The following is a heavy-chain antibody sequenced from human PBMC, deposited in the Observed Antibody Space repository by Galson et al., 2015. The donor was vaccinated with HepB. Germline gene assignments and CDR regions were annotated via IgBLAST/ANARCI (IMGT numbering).Heavy chain of an antibody. CDR2: IYPGDSDT. D-gene: IGHD3-22*01. J-gene: IGHJ4*02. V-gene: IGHV5-51*01. Sequence: QSGAEVKKPGESLKISCKGSGYSFTSYWIGWVRQMPGKGLEWMGIIYPGDSDTRYSPSFQGQVTISADKSISTAYLQWSSLKASDTAMYYCAITTYYYDSSGGPPQDYWGQGTLVTVSS. CDR1: GYSFTSYW. CDR3: AITTYYYDSSGGPPQDY.